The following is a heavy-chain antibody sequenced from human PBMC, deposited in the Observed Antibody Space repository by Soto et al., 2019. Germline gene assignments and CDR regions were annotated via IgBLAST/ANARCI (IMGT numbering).Heavy chain of an antibody. J-gene: IGHJ4*02. Sequence: QVQLQESGPGLVKPSQTLSLTCTVSGGSISSGGTGSYWTWIRHLPGKGLEWIGYIYYTGNTYCNPSLQSRPTILIDTSENQFSLKLTSVKAADTAVYFCASGHDAYKVRYWGQGTLVTVSS. CDR1: GGSISSGGTGSY. D-gene: IGHD1-1*01. CDR3: ASGHDAYKVRY. CDR2: IYYTGNT. V-gene: IGHV4-31*03.